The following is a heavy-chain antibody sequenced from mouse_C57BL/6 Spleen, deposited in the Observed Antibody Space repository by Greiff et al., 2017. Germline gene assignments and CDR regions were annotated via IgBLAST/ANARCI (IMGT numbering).Heavy chain of an antibody. D-gene: IGHD4-1*01. CDR1: GYTFTSYG. CDR3: ALTGNLDYAMDY. V-gene: IGHV1-81*01. J-gene: IGHJ4*01. CDR2: IYPRSGNT. Sequence: QVQLKESGAELARPGASVKLSCKASGYTFTSYGISWVKQRTGQGLEWIGEIYPRSGNTYYNEKFKGKATLTADKSSSTAYMELRSLTSEDSAVYFCALTGNLDYAMDYWGQGTSVTVSS.